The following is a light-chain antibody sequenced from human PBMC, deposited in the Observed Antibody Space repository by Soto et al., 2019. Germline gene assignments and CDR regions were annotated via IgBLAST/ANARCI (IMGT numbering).Light chain of an antibody. J-gene: IGKJ1*01. CDR1: QSVGTW. Sequence: DIQMTQSPSTLSASVGGRVTITCRASQSVGTWVAWYQQKPGKAPKLLTDRAYNLESGVPSRFSGSGSGTEFTLTITTEQPDDFANYYCQHYRRNTWSFGPGTKVDI. CDR2: RAY. V-gene: IGKV1-5*01. CDR3: QHYRRNTWS.